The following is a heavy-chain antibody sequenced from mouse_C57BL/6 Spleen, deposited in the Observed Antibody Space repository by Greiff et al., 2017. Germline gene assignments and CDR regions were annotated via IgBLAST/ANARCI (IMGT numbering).Heavy chain of an antibody. CDR1: GYTFTDSE. J-gene: IGHJ3*01. Sequence: VKLQESGAELVRPGASVTLSCKASGYTFTDSEMHWVKQTPVHGLEWIGAIDPETGGTAYNQKFKGKAILTADKSSSTAYMELRSLTSEDSAVYYCTIEESYYGNPRVFAYWGQGTLVTVSA. CDR3: TIEESYYGNPRVFAY. CDR2: IDPETGGT. D-gene: IGHD2-1*01. V-gene: IGHV1-15*01.